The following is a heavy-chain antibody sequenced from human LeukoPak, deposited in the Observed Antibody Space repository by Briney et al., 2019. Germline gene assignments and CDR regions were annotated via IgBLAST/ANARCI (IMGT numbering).Heavy chain of an antibody. CDR2: VVSSGDTT. CDR3: AKFGFWVRGDYDFNY. V-gene: IGHV3-23*01. J-gene: IGHJ4*02. Sequence: PGGSLRLSCAASGFTFNNYAMSWIRQVPGEGLEWVSSVVSSGDTTLYAYSVKGRFTISRDNSKNTLYLQMNSLRAEDTAIYYCAKFGFWVRGDYDFNYWGQGTLVTVSS. D-gene: IGHD4-17*01. CDR1: GFTFNNYA.